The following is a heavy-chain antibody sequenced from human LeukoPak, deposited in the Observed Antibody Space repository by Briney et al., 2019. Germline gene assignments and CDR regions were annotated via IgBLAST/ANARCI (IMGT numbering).Heavy chain of an antibody. J-gene: IGHJ6*02. Sequence: AASVKVSCKASGYTFTSYGISWVRQAPGQGLEWMGWISAYNGNTNYAQKLQGRVTMTTDTSTSTAYMELRSLRSDDTAVYYCARSDDNLRYFDWLNYYYGMDVWGQGTTVTVSS. CDR1: GYTFTSYG. D-gene: IGHD3-9*01. V-gene: IGHV1-18*01. CDR2: ISAYNGNT. CDR3: ARSDDNLRYFDWLNYYYGMDV.